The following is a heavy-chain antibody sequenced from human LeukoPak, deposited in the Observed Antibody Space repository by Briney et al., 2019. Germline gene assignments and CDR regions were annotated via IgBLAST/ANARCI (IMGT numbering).Heavy chain of an antibody. CDR2: INAGNGNT. Sequence: AASVKVSCKASGYTFTSYAMHWVRQAPGQRLERMGWINAGNGNTKYSQKFQGRVTITRDTSASTAYMELSSLRSEDTAVYYCARDNYYDSSDTPFFDYWGQGALVTVSS. J-gene: IGHJ4*02. CDR3: ARDNYYDSSDTPFFDY. D-gene: IGHD3-22*01. CDR1: GYTFTSYA. V-gene: IGHV1-3*01.